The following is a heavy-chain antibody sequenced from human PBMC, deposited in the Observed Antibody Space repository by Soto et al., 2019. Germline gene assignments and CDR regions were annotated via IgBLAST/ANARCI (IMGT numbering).Heavy chain of an antibody. CDR1: GGSVNSHA. Sequence: QVQLEQSGAEVKKAGSSVKVSCKAFGGSVNSHAIRWVRQAPGQGLEWMGGIIPMFGTPTYAQRFQAGVTISADESTSTVYLDLSSLRSEDTAMYYCARSRNVAEFNDYGGNYHGFDIWGQGTMVTVSS. D-gene: IGHD4-17*01. V-gene: IGHV1-69*01. CDR3: ARSRNVAEFNDYGGNYHGFDI. J-gene: IGHJ3*02. CDR2: IIPMFGTP.